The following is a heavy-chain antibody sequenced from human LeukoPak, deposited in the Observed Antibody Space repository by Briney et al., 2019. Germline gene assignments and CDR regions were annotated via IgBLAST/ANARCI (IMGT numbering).Heavy chain of an antibody. V-gene: IGHV1-8*01. CDR1: GCTFTRYD. CDR2: MNPNNGNT. J-gene: IGHJ6*02. Sequence: ASVKVSCKASGCTFTRYDISWVRPAPGQGLEWMGWMNPNNGNTGYAQKFQGRVTMTRSTSIDTAYMELNTLTSDDTAAYYCARGFYYYGLDVWGQGATVTVSS. CDR3: ARGFYYYGLDV.